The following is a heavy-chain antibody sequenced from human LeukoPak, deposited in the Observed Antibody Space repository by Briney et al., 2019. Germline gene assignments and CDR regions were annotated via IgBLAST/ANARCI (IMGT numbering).Heavy chain of an antibody. CDR1: GFTLSNAW. J-gene: IGHJ6*03. V-gene: IGHV3-15*01. Sequence: GGSLRLSCAASGFTLSNAWMSWVRQAPGKGLEWVGRIKSKTDGGTTDYAAPVKGRFTISRDDSKNTLYLQMNSLKTEDTAVYYCTTAPGAGTYYYYYMDVWGKGTTVTISS. CDR2: IKSKTDGGTT. CDR3: TTAPGAGTYYYYYMDV. D-gene: IGHD6-19*01.